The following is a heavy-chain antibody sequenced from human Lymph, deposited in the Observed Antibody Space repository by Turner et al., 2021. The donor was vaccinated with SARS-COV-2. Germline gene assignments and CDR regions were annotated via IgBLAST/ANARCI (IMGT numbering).Heavy chain of an antibody. Sequence: QVQLVESGGGLVQPGGSLRLSCAASGFTFSNYDMNWVRQAPGKGLEWVALISYDGSNKYYADSVKGRFTISRDNAKNTLSLQMNSLRAEDTAVYYCARGLSGNNYSVDYWGQGTLVTVSS. CDR3: ARGLSGNNYSVDY. CDR1: GFTFSNYD. D-gene: IGHD1-26*01. V-gene: IGHV3-30-3*01. CDR2: ISYDGSNK. J-gene: IGHJ4*02.